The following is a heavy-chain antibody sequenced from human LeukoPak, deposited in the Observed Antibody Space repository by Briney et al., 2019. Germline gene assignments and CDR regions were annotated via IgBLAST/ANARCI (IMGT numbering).Heavy chain of an antibody. CDR1: GFTIGGYS. CDR2: INAKGDYI. V-gene: IGHV3-21*01. Sequence: PGGSLRLSCAAPGFTIGGYSMTWVRQAPGKGLEWVASINAKGDYIYYGDSVKGRFTTSRDNAENSVSLQMNSLRVEDTATYYCARDGGRTLPRRFFLDSWGQGALVTVSS. D-gene: IGHD1-26*01. J-gene: IGHJ4*02. CDR3: ARDGGRTLPRRFFLDS.